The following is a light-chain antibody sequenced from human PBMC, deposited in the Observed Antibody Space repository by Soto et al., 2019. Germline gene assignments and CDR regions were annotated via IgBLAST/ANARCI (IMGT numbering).Light chain of an antibody. CDR1: QGISRW. CDR2: AAS. J-gene: IGKJ1*01. Sequence: DVQLTQSPSSLSASVGDRVIITCRASQGISRWLAWYQQKPKKAPKSLIYAASTLQSGVPSRFSGSGSGTHFTLTINRLHPEDVATYYCQQYGSFPATFGRGTKVDIK. CDR3: QQYGSFPAT. V-gene: IGKV1D-16*01.